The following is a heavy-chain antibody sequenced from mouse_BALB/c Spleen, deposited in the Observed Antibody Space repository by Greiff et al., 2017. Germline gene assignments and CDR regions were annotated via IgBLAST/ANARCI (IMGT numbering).Heavy chain of an antibody. CDR3: ALTDY. CDR1: GFTFSSYA. V-gene: IGHV5-9-3*01. CDR2: ISSGGSYT. J-gene: IGHJ4*01. Sequence: EVHLVESGGGLVKPGGSLKLSCAASGFTFSSYAMSWVRQTPEKRLEWVATISSGGSYTYYPDSVKGRFTISRDNAKNTLYLQMSSLRSEDTAMYYCALTDYWGQGTSVTVSS.